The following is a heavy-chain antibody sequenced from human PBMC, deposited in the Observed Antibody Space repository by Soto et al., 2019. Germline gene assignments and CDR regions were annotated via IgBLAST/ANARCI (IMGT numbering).Heavy chain of an antibody. Sequence: QVQLVESGGGVVQPGRSLRLSFAASGFTFSSYGMHWVRQAPGKGLEWVAVIWYDGSNKYYADSVKGRFTISRDNSKNTLYLQMNSLRAEDTAVYYCARDQANYDFWSGGGMDVWGQGTTVTVSS. J-gene: IGHJ6*02. CDR2: IWYDGSNK. CDR3: ARDQANYDFWSGGGMDV. D-gene: IGHD3-3*01. V-gene: IGHV3-33*01. CDR1: GFTFSSYG.